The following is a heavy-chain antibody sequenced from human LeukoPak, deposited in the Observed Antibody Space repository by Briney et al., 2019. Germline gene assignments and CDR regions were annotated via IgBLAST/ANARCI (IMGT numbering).Heavy chain of an antibody. CDR3: AICRGWETHFPPSP. J-gene: IGHJ5*02. Sequence: GGSLRLSCAASGFTFSDYYMSWIRQAPGKGLEWVSYISSSGSTIYYADSVKGRFTISRDNAKNSLYLQMNSLRAEDTAVYYCAICRGWETHFPPSPWGQGTLVTVSS. CDR1: GFTFSDYY. D-gene: IGHD1-26*01. V-gene: IGHV3-11*01. CDR2: ISSSGSTI.